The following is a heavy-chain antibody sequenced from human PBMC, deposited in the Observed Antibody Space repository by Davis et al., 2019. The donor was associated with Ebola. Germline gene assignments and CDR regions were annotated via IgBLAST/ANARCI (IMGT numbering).Heavy chain of an antibody. Sequence: HSQTLSLTCAISGDSVSSNSGAWNWIRQSPSRGLEWLGRTYYSSKWYNDYAASVEGRITVNPDTSKNQFSLLLRSVTPEDTAIYYCVRGWFRSGMDVWGQGTTVTVSS. V-gene: IGHV6-1*01. CDR3: VRGWFRSGMDV. J-gene: IGHJ6*02. CDR1: GDSVSSNSGA. D-gene: IGHD3-10*01. CDR2: TYYSSKWYN.